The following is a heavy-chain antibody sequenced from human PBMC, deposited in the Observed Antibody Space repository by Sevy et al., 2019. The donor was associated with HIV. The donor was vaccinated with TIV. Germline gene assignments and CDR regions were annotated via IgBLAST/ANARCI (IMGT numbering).Heavy chain of an antibody. Sequence: SETLSLTCTVSGGSISSSSYYWVWIRQPPGKGLEWIGSIYYSGSTYYNPSLKSQVTISVDTSKNQFSLKLSSVTAADTAVYYCARHKVGATPLPDYWGQGTLVTVSS. J-gene: IGHJ4*02. CDR1: GGSISSSSYY. D-gene: IGHD1-26*01. CDR2: IYYSGST. CDR3: ARHKVGATPLPDY. V-gene: IGHV4-39*01.